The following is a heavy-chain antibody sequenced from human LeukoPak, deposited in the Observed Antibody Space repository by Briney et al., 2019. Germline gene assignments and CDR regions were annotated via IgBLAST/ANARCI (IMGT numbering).Heavy chain of an antibody. CDR3: AREPTYSSGWYRDYYFDY. Sequence: GGSLRLSCAASGFTVSSNYISWARQAPGKGLEWVSVIYSGSNTYYADSVKGRFTISRDNSKNTLYLQMNSLRAEDTAVYYCAREPTYSSGWYRDYYFDYWGQGTLVTVSS. CDR2: IYSGSNT. J-gene: IGHJ4*02. CDR1: GFTVSSNY. D-gene: IGHD6-19*01. V-gene: IGHV3-53*01.